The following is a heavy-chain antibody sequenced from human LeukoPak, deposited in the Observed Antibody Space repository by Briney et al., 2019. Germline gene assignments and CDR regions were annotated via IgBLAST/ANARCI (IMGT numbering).Heavy chain of an antibody. D-gene: IGHD2-2*01. Sequence: GGSLRLSCAASGFPFNRYPMYWVRQAPGKGLEWVSAISGSGGSTYYADSVKGRFTISRDNSKNTLYLQMNSLRAEDTAVYYCATHGWVVPAANWFDPWGQGTLVTVSS. CDR2: ISGSGGST. CDR3: ATHGWVVPAANWFDP. V-gene: IGHV3-23*01. CDR1: GFPFNRYP. J-gene: IGHJ5*02.